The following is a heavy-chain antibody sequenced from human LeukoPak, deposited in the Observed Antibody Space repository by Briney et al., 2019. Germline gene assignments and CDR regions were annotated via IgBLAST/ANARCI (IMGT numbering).Heavy chain of an antibody. CDR3: AILYDYVWGSYRSFGY. CDR1: GYTLTELS. V-gene: IGHV1-24*01. J-gene: IGHJ4*02. Sequence: ASVKVSCKVSGYTLTELSMHWVRQAPGKGLEWMGGFDPEDGETIYAQKFQGRVTMTEDTSTDTAYMELSSLRSEDTAVYYCAILYDYVWGSYRSFGYWGQGTLVTVSS. D-gene: IGHD3-16*02. CDR2: FDPEDGET.